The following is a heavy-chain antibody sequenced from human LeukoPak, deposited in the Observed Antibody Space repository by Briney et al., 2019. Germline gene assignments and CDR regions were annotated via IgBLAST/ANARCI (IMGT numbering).Heavy chain of an antibody. CDR2: MHYSGST. CDR3: ASGSSGYYTDAFDI. J-gene: IGHJ3*02. CDR1: GDSISSTTHY. V-gene: IGHV4-39*07. D-gene: IGHD3-22*01. Sequence: SETLSLTCTVSGDSISSTTHYWSWIRQSPGKGLEWIGSMHYSGSTYYNPSLKSRVTIYVDTSKNQFSLKLSSVTAADTAVYYCASGSSGYYTDAFDIWGQGTMVTVSS.